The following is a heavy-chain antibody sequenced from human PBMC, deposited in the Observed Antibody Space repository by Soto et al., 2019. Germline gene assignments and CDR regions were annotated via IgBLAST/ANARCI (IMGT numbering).Heavy chain of an antibody. CDR1: GYTFTSFD. CDR2: INAGNGNT. Sequence: GASVKVSCKASGYTFTSFDINWVRQAPGQRLEWMGWINAGNGNTKYSQKFQGRVTITRDTSASTAYMELSSLRSEDTAVYYCARAATPDLDAFDIWGQGTMVTVSS. V-gene: IGHV1-3*01. D-gene: IGHD2-15*01. J-gene: IGHJ3*02. CDR3: ARAATPDLDAFDI.